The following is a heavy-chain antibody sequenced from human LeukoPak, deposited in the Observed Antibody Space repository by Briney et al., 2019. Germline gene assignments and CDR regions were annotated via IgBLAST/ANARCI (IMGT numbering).Heavy chain of an antibody. V-gene: IGHV1-18*04. CDR1: GYTFTGYY. J-gene: IGHJ3*02. D-gene: IGHD4-23*01. CDR3: ARDGVRWELSSAFDI. CDR2: ISAYTGNT. Sequence: GASVKVSCKASGYTFTGYYMHWVRQAPGQGLEWMGWISAYTGNTNSAQKLQGRVTMTTDTSTSTAYMELRSLRSDDTAVYYCARDGVRWELSSAFDIWGQGTMVTVSS.